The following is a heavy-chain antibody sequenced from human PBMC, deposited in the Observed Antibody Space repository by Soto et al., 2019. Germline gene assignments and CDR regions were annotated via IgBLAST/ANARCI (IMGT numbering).Heavy chain of an antibody. Sequence: QVQLVQSGAEVKKPGSSVKVSCKASGGTFSSYAITWVRQAPGQGLEWMGWISTYNGNIEYAQKFQGRVAMTTETSTNTAYMEVRSLTFDDTAVYYCARRGSGLVDYWGQGTLVTVSS. J-gene: IGHJ4*02. CDR1: GGTFSSYA. D-gene: IGHD6-19*01. CDR3: ARRGSGLVDY. CDR2: ISTYNGNI. V-gene: IGHV1-18*01.